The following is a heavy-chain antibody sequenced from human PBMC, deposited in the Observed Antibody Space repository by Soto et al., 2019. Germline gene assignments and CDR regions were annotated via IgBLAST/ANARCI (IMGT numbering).Heavy chain of an antibody. CDR2: IYYSGST. D-gene: IGHD3-22*01. CDR3: AREAPYDSSGYYPSALGY. Sequence: QVQLQESGPGLVKPSQTLSLTCTVSGGSISSGGYYWSWIRQHPGKGLEWIGYIYYSGSTYYNPSLQSRVTISVDTSKNQFSLKLSSVTAADTAVYYCAREAPYDSSGYYPSALGYWGQGTLVTVSS. J-gene: IGHJ4*02. V-gene: IGHV4-31*03. CDR1: GGSISSGGYY.